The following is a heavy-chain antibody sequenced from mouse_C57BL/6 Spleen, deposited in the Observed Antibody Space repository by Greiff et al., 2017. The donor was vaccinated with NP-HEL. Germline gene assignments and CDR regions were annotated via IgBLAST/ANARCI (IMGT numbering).Heavy chain of an antibody. V-gene: IGHV1-61*01. J-gene: IGHJ3*01. CDR1: GYTFTSYW. Sequence: VQLQQPGAELVRPGSSVKLSCKASGYTFTSYWMDWVKQRPGQGLEWIGNIYPSDSETHYNQKFKDKATLTVDKSSSTAYMPLSSLTSEDSAVYDCERFGYDGAWFAYWGQGTMVTVSA. CDR2: IYPSDSET. CDR3: ERFGYDGAWFAY. D-gene: IGHD2-2*01.